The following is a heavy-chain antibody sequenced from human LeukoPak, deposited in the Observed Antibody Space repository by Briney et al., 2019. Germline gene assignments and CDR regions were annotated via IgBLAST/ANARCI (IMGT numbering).Heavy chain of an antibody. J-gene: IGHJ4*02. CDR1: GFTFSSYG. CDR3: AKDRSVITIFGIDY. CDR2: IRYDGSNK. D-gene: IGHD3-3*01. Sequence: GGSLRLSCAASGFTFSSYGMHWVRQAPGKGLEWVAFIRYDGSNKYYADSVKGRFTISRDNSKNTLYLQMNSLRAEDTAVYYCAKDRSVITIFGIDYWRQGTLVTVSS. V-gene: IGHV3-30*02.